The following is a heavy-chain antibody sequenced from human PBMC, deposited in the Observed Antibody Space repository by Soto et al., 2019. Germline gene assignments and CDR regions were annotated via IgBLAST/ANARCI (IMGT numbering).Heavy chain of an antibody. J-gene: IGHJ4*02. D-gene: IGHD3-9*01. CDR2: IWYDGSNK. Sequence: GGSLRLSCAASGFTFSSYGMHWVRQAPGKGLEWVAVIWYDGSNKYYADSVKGRFTISRDNSKNTLYLQMNSLRAEDTAVYYCARSRHVLRYFDWFELDYWGQGTLVTVSS. V-gene: IGHV3-33*01. CDR3: ARSRHVLRYFDWFELDY. CDR1: GFTFSSYG.